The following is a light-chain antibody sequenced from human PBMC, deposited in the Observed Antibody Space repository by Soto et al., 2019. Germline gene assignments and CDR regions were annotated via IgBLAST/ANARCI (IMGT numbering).Light chain of an antibody. CDR1: SSDVGGNKY. Sequence: QSALTQPASVSGSPGQSITISCTGTSSDVGGNKYVSWYQQHPGKAPKLTIYDVSNRPSGVSNRFSGSKSGNTASLTISGLQAEDEADYYCSSYTSSSTYVFGTGTKVTVL. J-gene: IGLJ1*01. CDR2: DVS. V-gene: IGLV2-14*01. CDR3: SSYTSSSTYV.